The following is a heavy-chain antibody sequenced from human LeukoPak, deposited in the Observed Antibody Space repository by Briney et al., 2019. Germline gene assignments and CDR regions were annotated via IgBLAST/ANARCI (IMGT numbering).Heavy chain of an antibody. V-gene: IGHV3-7*01. CDR1: GYSISSGYY. CDR3: ARDDPKVGATQTD. Sequence: ETLSLTCTVSGYSISSGYYWGWIRQPPGKGLEWVANIKQDGSEKFYVDSVKGRFTISRDNAENSLYLQMNSLRDEDTAVYFCARDDPKVGATQTDWGQGTLVTVSS. D-gene: IGHD1-26*01. J-gene: IGHJ4*02. CDR2: IKQDGSEK.